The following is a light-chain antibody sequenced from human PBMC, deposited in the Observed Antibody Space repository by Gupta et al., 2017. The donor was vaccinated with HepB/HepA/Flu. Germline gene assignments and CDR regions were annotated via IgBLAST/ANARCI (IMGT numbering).Light chain of an antibody. CDR2: GIS. Sequence: EIVMTPSPVTLSVSPGETATLYCRASQSISANFAWYQQRPGQAPRLLVYGISTRASAIPARFSGSGSGTEFTLSISNLQSEDSALYFCQQYNSWPLTFGGGTQVEI. V-gene: IGKV3-15*01. CDR1: QSISAN. J-gene: IGKJ4*01. CDR3: QQYNSWPLT.